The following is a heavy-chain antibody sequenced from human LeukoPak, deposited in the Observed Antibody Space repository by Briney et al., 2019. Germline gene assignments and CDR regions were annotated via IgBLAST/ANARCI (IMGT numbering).Heavy chain of an antibody. Sequence: GGSLRLSCAASGFTFSSYAMHWVRQAPGKGLEWVAVISYDGSNKYYADSVKGRFTISRDNSKNTLYLQMNSLRAEDTAVYYCAKDPRKVDYDFWSGYYDYWGQGTLVTVSS. D-gene: IGHD3-3*01. J-gene: IGHJ4*02. CDR3: AKDPRKVDYDFWSGYYDY. V-gene: IGHV3-30-3*01. CDR1: GFTFSSYA. CDR2: ISYDGSNK.